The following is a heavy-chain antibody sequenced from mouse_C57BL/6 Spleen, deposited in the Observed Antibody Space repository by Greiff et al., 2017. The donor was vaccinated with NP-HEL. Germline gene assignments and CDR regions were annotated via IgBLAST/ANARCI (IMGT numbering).Heavy chain of an antibody. CDR1: GYTFTSYW. Sequence: QVQLKQPGAELVRPGSSVKLSCKASGYTFTSYWMDWVKQRPGQGLEWIGNIYPSDSETHYNQTFKDKATLTVDKSSSTAYMQLSSLTSEDSAVYYWAREGVYGSSLWGTGTTVTVSS. CDR3: AREGVYGSSL. V-gene: IGHV1-61*01. D-gene: IGHD1-1*01. CDR2: IYPSDSET. J-gene: IGHJ1*03.